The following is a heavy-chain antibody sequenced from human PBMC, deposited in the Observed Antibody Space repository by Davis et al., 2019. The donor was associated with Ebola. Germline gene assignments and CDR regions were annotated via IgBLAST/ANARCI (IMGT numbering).Heavy chain of an antibody. J-gene: IGHJ4*02. Sequence: AASVKVSCKASGYTFTTYGISWVRQAPGQGLEWMGWISAYNGNTNYAQKLQGRVTMTTDTSTSTAYMELRSLRSDDTAVYYCARVFVYYDSSGYYYFDYWGQGTLVTVSS. CDR1: GYTFTTYG. D-gene: IGHD3-22*01. CDR2: ISAYNGNT. CDR3: ARVFVYYDSSGYYYFDY. V-gene: IGHV1-18*04.